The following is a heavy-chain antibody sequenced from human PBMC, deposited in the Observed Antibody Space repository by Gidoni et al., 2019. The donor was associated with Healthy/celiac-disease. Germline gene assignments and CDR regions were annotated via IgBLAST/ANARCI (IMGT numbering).Heavy chain of an antibody. J-gene: IGHJ6*02. CDR2: IIPIFGTA. Sequence: QVQLVQSGAEVKKPGSSVKVSCKASGGTFSSYAISWVRQAPGQGLEWMGGIIPIFGTANYAQKFQGRVTITADESTSTAYMELSSLRSEDTAVYYCARDYNETGQPPRGLLYYYGMDVWGQGTTVTVSS. V-gene: IGHV1-69*01. CDR3: ARDYNETGQPPRGLLYYYGMDV. D-gene: IGHD3-10*01. CDR1: GGTFSSYA.